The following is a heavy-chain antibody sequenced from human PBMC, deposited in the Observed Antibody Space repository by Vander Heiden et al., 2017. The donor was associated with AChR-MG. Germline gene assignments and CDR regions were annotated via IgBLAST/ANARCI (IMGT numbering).Heavy chain of an antibody. V-gene: IGHV4-39*01. CDR2: IYYRGSI. D-gene: IGHD2-8*01. J-gene: IGHJ4*02. CDR1: GGSISSSSYC. Sequence: QLQLQESGPGLVKPSETLSLTCPVSGGSISSSSYCWGWIRQPPGKGLEWIGSIYYRGSIDDNPSLKSRVTISGDTSKNQFPMKISSVTAADTGVGVCARNGGRFDYWGQGTLVTVSS. CDR3: ARNGGRFDY.